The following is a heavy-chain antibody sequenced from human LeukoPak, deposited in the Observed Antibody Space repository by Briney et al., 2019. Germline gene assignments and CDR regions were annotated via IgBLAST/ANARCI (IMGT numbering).Heavy chain of an antibody. J-gene: IGHJ6*03. CDR3: ARGRREYSSSFQRSYYYYYMDV. Sequence: SETLSLTCTVSGYSISSGYYWGWIRQPPGKGLEWIGSIYHSGSTYYNPFLKSRVTISVDTSKNQFSLKLSSVTAADTAVYYCARGRREYSSSFQRSYYYYYMDVWGKGTTVTVSS. D-gene: IGHD6-6*01. V-gene: IGHV4-38-2*02. CDR2: IYHSGST. CDR1: GYSISSGYY.